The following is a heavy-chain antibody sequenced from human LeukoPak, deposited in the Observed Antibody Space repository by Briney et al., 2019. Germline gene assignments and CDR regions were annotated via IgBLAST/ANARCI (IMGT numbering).Heavy chain of an antibody. J-gene: IGHJ6*03. CDR2: IYTSGST. CDR1: GGSISSYY. D-gene: IGHD2-2*02. CDR3: ARVSKNIVVVPAAIGGYYYYMDV. V-gene: IGHV4-4*07. Sequence: NPSETLSLTCTVSGGSISSYYWSWIRQPAGKGLEWIGRIYTSGSTNYNPSLKSRVTMSVDTSKNQFSLKLSSVTAADTAVYYCARVSKNIVVVPAAIGGYYYYMDVWGKGTTVTVSS.